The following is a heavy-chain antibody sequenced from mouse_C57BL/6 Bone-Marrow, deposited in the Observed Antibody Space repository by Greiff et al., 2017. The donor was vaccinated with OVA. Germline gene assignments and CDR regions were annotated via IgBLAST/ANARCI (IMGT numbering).Heavy chain of an antibody. J-gene: IGHJ4*01. CDR2: IYPRSGNT. D-gene: IGHD1-2*01. Sequence: SGAELARPGASVKLSCKASGYTFTSYGISWVKQRTGQGLEWIGEIYPRSGNTYYNEKFKGKATLTADKSSSTAYMELRSLTSEDSAVYFCARNITTDAMDYWGQGTSVTVSS. CDR1: GYTFTSYG. V-gene: IGHV1-81*01. CDR3: ARNITTDAMDY.